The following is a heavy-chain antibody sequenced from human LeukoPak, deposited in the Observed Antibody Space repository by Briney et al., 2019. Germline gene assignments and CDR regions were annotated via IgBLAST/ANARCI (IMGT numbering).Heavy chain of an antibody. J-gene: IGHJ6*02. Sequence: PGGSLRLSCAASGFTFSSYWMSWVRQAPGKGLEWVANIKQDGSEKYYVDSVKGRFTISRDNAKNSLYLQMNSLRAEDTAVYYCERSGIAAAYYYFYGMDVWGQGTTVTVSS. CDR1: GFTFSSYW. CDR3: ERSGIAAAYYYFYGMDV. CDR2: IKQDGSEK. V-gene: IGHV3-7*01. D-gene: IGHD6-13*01.